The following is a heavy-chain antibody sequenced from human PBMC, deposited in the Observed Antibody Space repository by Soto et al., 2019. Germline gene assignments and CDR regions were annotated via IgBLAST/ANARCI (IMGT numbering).Heavy chain of an antibody. V-gene: IGHV3-30*18. Sequence: QVQLMESGGGVVQPGMSLRLSCAASGFTLSGYNMHWVRQAPGKGLEWVSLMSYDGSIEYYADSVKGRFTISRDNSKNTSYLQMTSLRPEDTAVYYCAKDVYGSGSYRYYDSGMDVWGQGPAVTVAS. D-gene: IGHD3-10*01. CDR2: MSYDGSIE. CDR1: GFTLSGYN. CDR3: AKDVYGSGSYRYYDSGMDV. J-gene: IGHJ6*02.